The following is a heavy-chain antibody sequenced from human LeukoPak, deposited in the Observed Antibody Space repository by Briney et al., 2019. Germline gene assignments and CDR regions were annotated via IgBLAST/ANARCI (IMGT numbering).Heavy chain of an antibody. CDR3: VRLSGQWLVHSYFDH. CDR2: IDTRNGLT. V-gene: IGHV1-18*01. J-gene: IGHJ4*02. Sequence: ASVTVSCKASGYKFTTYGLAWVRQPPGHGPEDVGWIDTRNGLTEYSEKFRDRVTMTIDSSANTAFMDLRSLRSHDTAIYYCVRLSGQWLVHSYFDHWGQGTQVIVSS. D-gene: IGHD6-19*01. CDR1: GYKFTTYG.